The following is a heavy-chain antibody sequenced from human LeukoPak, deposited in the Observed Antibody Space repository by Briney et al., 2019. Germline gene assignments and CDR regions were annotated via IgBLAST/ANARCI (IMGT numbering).Heavy chain of an antibody. V-gene: IGHV4-34*01. J-gene: IGHJ4*02. CDR3: ARGIAVAGTPGWSFPFDY. CDR2: INHSGST. Sequence: SETLSLTCAVYGGSFSGYYWSWIRQPPGKGLEWIGEINHSGSTNYNPSLKSRVTISVDTSKNQFSLKLSSVTAADTAVYYCARGIAVAGTPGWSFPFDYWGQGTLVTVSS. CDR1: GGSFSGYY. D-gene: IGHD6-19*01.